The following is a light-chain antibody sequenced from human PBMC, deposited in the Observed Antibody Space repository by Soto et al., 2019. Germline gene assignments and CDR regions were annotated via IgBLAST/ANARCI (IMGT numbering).Light chain of an antibody. CDR2: EGS. Sequence: QSVLTQPASVSGSPGQSITISCTGSSSDVGSNNLVSWYQQLPGKAPKLIIYEGSERPSGVSHRFSGSKSGNTASLTSSGLQSEAEADYYCCSYATSTTWVFGGGTKLTVL. V-gene: IGLV2-23*01. CDR3: CSYATSTTWV. CDR1: SSDVGSNNL. J-gene: IGLJ3*02.